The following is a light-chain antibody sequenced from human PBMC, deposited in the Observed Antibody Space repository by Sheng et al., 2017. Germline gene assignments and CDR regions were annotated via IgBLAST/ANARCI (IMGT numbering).Light chain of an antibody. CDR2: DAS. J-gene: IGKJ1*01. Sequence: DIQMTQSPSSLSASVGDRVTITCQASQDISNYLNWYQQKPGKAPKLLIYDASNLETGVPSRFSGSGSGTDFTFTISSLQPEDIATYYCQDYSNNWTFGQGTKVEIK. CDR1: QDISNY. CDR3: QDYSNNWT. V-gene: IGKV1-33*01.